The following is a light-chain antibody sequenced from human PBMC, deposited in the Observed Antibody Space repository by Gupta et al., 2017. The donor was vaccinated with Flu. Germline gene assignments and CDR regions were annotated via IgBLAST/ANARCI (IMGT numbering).Light chain of an antibody. CDR3: QQYHESPLN. CDR2: GAS. J-gene: IGKJ4*01. Sequence: EIVLTQSPGTLSLSPGERATLSCRASQTMNNNNLAWYQQKPGQAPRLLIYGASTRATGIADRFSGSGSGTDFTLTISRLEPEDFAVYYCQQYHESPLNFGRGTKVEIK. V-gene: IGKV3-20*01. CDR1: QTMNNNN.